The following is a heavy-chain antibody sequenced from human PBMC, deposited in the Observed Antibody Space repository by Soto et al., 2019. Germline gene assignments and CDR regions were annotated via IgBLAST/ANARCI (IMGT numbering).Heavy chain of an antibody. CDR1: AFIFRDYD. Sequence: GGYLRHSNAASAFIFRDYDKIWVRQALGKGLEWVSYISSSGSTIDYADSVKGRFTISRDNTKNSLYLQINSLRAEDTAVYYCAREVDIFARFYYHGDV. J-gene: IGHJ3*01. V-gene: IGHV3-48*03. D-gene: IGHD5-12*01. CDR2: ISSSGSTI. CDR3: AREVDIFARFYYHGDV.